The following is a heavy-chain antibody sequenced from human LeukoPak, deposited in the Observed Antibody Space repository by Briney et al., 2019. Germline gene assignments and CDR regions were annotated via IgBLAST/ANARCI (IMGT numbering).Heavy chain of an antibody. D-gene: IGHD3-9*01. CDR2: INIDGSST. CDR3: ARDQGYYDILTGYSAAAFDI. Sequence: PGGSLRLSCAASGFTFSSYWMHWVRHAPGKGLVWVSRINIDGSSTSYADSVKGRFTISRDNAKNTLYLQMNSLRAEDTAVYYCARDQGYYDILTGYSAAAFDIWGEGTMVTVSS. V-gene: IGHV3-74*01. J-gene: IGHJ3*02. CDR1: GFTFSSYW.